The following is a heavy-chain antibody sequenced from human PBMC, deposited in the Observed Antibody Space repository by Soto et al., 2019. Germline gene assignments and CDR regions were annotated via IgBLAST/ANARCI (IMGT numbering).Heavy chain of an antibody. D-gene: IGHD3-16*01. J-gene: IGHJ4*02. V-gene: IGHV1-46*03. CDR2: INPSGGGT. CDR1: GYTFTSYY. Sequence: QVQLVQSGAEVKKPGASIKVSCKTSGYTFTSYYLHWVRQAPGQGLEWMGIINPSGGGTSYAQKFQSSVTMTIDSSTSTVYMDLSSLIYDDTAVYYCTRDRGTSMITKLFDYWGQGALVTVSS. CDR3: TRDRGTSMITKLFDY.